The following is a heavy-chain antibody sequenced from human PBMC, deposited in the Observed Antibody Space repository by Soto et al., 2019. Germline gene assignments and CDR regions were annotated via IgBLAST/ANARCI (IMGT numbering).Heavy chain of an antibody. V-gene: IGHV1-3*01. J-gene: IGHJ4*02. D-gene: IGHD2-2*01. CDR3: ARGGGYCSSTSCPVGTLRY. CDR1: GYTFTSYA. Sequence: QVQLVQSGAEVKKPGASVKVSCKASGYTFTSYAMHWVRQAPGQRLEWMGWINAGNGNTKYSQKFQGRVTITRDTTAGTAYMGLGRLRSEDTAVYYCARGGGYCSSTSCPVGTLRYWGQGTLVTVSS. CDR2: INAGNGNT.